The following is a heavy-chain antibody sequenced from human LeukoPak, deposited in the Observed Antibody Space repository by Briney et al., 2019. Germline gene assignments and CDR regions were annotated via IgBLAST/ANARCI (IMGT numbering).Heavy chain of an antibody. V-gene: IGHV1-69*01. Sequence: ASVKVSCKASGGTFSSYAISWVRQAPGQGLEWMGGIIPIFGTANYAQKFQGRVTITADESTSTAYMELSSLRSEDTAVYYCARGPYSSSWLQGDYYYYGMDVWGQGTTVTVSS. D-gene: IGHD6-13*01. J-gene: IGHJ6*02. CDR3: ARGPYSSSWLQGDYYYYGMDV. CDR2: IIPIFGTA. CDR1: GGTFSSYA.